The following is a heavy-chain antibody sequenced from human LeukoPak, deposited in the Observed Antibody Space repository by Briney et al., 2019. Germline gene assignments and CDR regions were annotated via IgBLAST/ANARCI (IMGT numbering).Heavy chain of an antibody. CDR2: IIPILGIA. D-gene: IGHD3-3*01. CDR3: ARSPTENTIFGVVKGWFDP. CDR1: GGTFSSYA. J-gene: IGHJ5*02. V-gene: IGHV1-69*04. Sequence: SVKVSCKASGGTFSSYAISWVRQAPGQGLEWMGRIIPILGIANYAQKFQGRVTITADKSTSTAYMELSSLRSEDTAVYYCARSPTENTIFGVVKGWFDPWGQGTLVTVSS.